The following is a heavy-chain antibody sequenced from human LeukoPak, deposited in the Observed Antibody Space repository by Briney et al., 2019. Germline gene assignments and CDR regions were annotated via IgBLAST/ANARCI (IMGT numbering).Heavy chain of an antibody. V-gene: IGHV3-23*01. CDR3: ASRCSSTSCYYYYGMDV. J-gene: IGHJ6*02. Sequence: PGRSLRLSCAASGFTFSSYAMSWVRQAPGKGLEWVSAISGSGGSTYYADSVKGRFTISRDNTKNSLYLQMNSLRAEDTAVYYCASRCSSTSCYYYYGMDVWGQGTTVTVSS. D-gene: IGHD2-2*01. CDR2: ISGSGGST. CDR1: GFTFSSYA.